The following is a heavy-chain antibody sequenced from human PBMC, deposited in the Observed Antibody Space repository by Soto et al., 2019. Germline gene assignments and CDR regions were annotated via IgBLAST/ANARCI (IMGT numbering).Heavy chain of an antibody. Sequence: GESLKISCAASGFTFSDYYMSWIRQAPGKGLEWVSYISSSGSTIYYADSVKGRFTISRDNAKNSLYLQMNSLRAEDTAAYYCARAAPGYYDFWSGYPWYYYGMDVWGQGTTVTVSS. CDR1: GFTFSDYY. J-gene: IGHJ6*02. CDR2: ISSSGSTI. CDR3: ARAAPGYYDFWSGYPWYYYGMDV. V-gene: IGHV3-11*01. D-gene: IGHD3-3*01.